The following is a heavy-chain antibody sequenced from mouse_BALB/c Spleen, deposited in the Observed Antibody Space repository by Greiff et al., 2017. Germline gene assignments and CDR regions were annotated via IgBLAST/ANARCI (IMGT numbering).Heavy chain of an antibody. Sequence: DVQLVESGGGLVKPGGSLKLSCAASGFTFSDYYMYWVRQTPEKRLEWVATISDGGSYTYYPDSVKGRFTISRDNAKNNLYLQMSSLKSEDTAMYYCARDRDYGSSYLFAYWGQGTLVTVSA. V-gene: IGHV5-4*02. D-gene: IGHD1-1*01. CDR2: ISDGGSYT. J-gene: IGHJ3*01. CDR3: ARDRDYGSSYLFAY. CDR1: GFTFSDYY.